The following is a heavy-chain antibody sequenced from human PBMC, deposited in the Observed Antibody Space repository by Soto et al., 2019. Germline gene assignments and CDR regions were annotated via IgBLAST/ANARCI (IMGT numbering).Heavy chain of an antibody. Sequence: SETLSLTCTVSGASIGRSSCCWAWIRQPPGKGLEWVGSLCYSGNYYRPSLKSRVTISVDTSKNQLSLNLSSVTAADTAIYYCSRRAPEGFDPWGQGTLVTVSS. J-gene: IGHJ5*02. CDR2: LCYSGN. V-gene: IGHV4-39*01. CDR3: SRRAPEGFDP. CDR1: GASIGRSSCC.